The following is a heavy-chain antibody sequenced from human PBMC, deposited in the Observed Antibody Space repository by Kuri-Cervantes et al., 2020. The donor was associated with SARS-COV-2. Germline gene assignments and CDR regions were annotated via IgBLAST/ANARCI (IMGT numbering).Heavy chain of an antibody. D-gene: IGHD1-1*01. V-gene: IGHV3-7*01. CDR1: GFTFSSYW. CDR3: VRDGDHWSFDY. Sequence: GESLKISCVASGFTFSSYWMSWVRQAPGKGLEWVANIKQDGSEKYYVDSVKGRFTISRDNAKNMLFLQMNSLRAEDTAVYYCVRDGDHWSFDYWGQGTLVTVSS. CDR2: IKQDGSEK. J-gene: IGHJ4*02.